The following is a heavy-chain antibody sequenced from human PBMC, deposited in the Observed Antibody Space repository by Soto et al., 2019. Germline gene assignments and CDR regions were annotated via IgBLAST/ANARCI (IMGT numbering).Heavy chain of an antibody. CDR3: ARVATFPGDGEFDF. V-gene: IGHV3-30-3*01. J-gene: IGHJ3*01. CDR1: GFTFSSFP. D-gene: IGHD2-21*01. CDR2: ISHDGRTE. Sequence: GGSLRLSCAASGFTFSSFPMHWVRQGPGKGLEWVAVISHDGRTEYYADAVKGRVTISRDNSKSTLYLQMNSLRPEDTAVYYCARVATFPGDGEFDFWGLGTTVTVSS.